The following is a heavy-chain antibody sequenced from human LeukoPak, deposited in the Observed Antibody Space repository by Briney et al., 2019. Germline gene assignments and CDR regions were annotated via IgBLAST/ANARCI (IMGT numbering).Heavy chain of an antibody. Sequence: SQTLSLTCAISGDSVSSNSAAWNWIRQSPSRGLEWLGRTYYRSKWYNDYAVSVKSRITINPDTSKNQFSLQLNSVTPEDTAVYYCATTAQASYDYGDSFDYWGQGTLVTVSS. V-gene: IGHV6-1*01. CDR1: GDSVSSNSAA. D-gene: IGHD4-17*01. J-gene: IGHJ4*02. CDR2: TYYRSKWYN. CDR3: ATTAQASYDYGDSFDY.